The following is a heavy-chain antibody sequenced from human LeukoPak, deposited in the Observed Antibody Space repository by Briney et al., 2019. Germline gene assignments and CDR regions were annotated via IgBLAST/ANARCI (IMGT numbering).Heavy chain of an antibody. J-gene: IGHJ3*02. Sequence: GGSLRLSCAASGFTLSSYAMSWVRQAPGKGLEWVSAISDSGNTYHADSVKGRFTISRDSSKNTLFLQMNRLRPEDAAVYYCAKETRITMVRGAFDIWGQGTMVTVSS. CDR1: GFTLSSYA. CDR2: ISDSGNT. CDR3: AKETRITMVRGAFDI. V-gene: IGHV3-23*01. D-gene: IGHD3-10*01.